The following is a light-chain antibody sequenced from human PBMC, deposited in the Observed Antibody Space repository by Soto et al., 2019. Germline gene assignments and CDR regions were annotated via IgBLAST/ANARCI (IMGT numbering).Light chain of an antibody. J-gene: IGLJ1*01. CDR2: GNT. CDR1: SSNIGAGYD. V-gene: IGLV1-40*01. CDR3: QSHDSSLHASV. Sequence: QSVLTQPPSVSXAPGQRVTISCTGSSSNIGAGYDVHWYLQLPGTAPKLIIYGNTNRPSGVPDRFSGPKSGSSASLAITGLQAEDEADYYCQSHDSSLHASVFGTGTKVTVL.